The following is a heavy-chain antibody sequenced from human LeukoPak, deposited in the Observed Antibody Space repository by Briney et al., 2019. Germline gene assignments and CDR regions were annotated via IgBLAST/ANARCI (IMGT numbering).Heavy chain of an antibody. Sequence: PSETLSLTCAVYGGSFSGYYWSWIRQPPGTGLEWIGEINHSGSTNYNPSLKSRVTISVDTSKNQFSLKLSAVTAADTAVYHCARGSSTPGRWYFNYWGQGILVTVSS. CDR1: GGSFSGYY. J-gene: IGHJ4*02. D-gene: IGHD1-14*01. CDR2: INHSGST. V-gene: IGHV4-34*01. CDR3: ARGSSTPGRWYFNY.